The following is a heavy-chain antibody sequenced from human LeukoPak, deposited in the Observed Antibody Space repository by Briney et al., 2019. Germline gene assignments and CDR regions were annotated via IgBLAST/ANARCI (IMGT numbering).Heavy chain of an antibody. CDR1: GFTFSSYA. J-gene: IGHJ4*02. CDR3: ARSDFWSGYPQDY. D-gene: IGHD3-3*01. V-gene: IGHV3-30-3*01. CDR2: ISYDGSNK. Sequence: GGSLRLSCEASGFTFSSYAMHWVRQAPGKGLEWVAVISYDGSNKYYADSVKGRFTISRDNSKNTLYLQMNSLRAEDTAVYYCARSDFWSGYPQDYWGQGTLVTVSS.